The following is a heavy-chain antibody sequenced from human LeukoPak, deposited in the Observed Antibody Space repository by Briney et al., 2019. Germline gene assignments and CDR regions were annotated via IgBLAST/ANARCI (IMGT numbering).Heavy chain of an antibody. CDR3: AKVDCSRTSCYAGNYYYGMDV. Sequence: PGGSLRLSCAASGFTFSSYAVSWVRQAPGKGLEWVSAISCSGSSTYYADSVKGRFNISRDNSKNTLYLQMNSLRAEDTAVYYCAKVDCSRTSCYAGNYYYGMDVWGQGTTVTVSS. D-gene: IGHD2-2*01. V-gene: IGHV3-23*01. CDR2: ISCSGSST. J-gene: IGHJ6*02. CDR1: GFTFSSYA.